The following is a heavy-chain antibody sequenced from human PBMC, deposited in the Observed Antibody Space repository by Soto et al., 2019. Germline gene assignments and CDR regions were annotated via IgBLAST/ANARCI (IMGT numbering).Heavy chain of an antibody. CDR3: VRVVLS. V-gene: IGHV4-31*03. D-gene: IGHD3-10*01. Sequence: QVQLQESGPGLVKASQTLSLTCNVSGGSISSGGYYWTWIRQHPGKGLEWIGNIHHSGSTFYNPSPQNRVSISVDTSKNHFSLKLSSVTAADPAVYFCVRVVLSWGQGTLVTVSS. J-gene: IGHJ1*01. CDR2: IHHSGST. CDR1: GGSISSGGYY.